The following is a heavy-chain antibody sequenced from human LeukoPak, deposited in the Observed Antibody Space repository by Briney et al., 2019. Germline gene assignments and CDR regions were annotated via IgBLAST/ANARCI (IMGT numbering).Heavy chain of an antibody. Sequence: ASVKVSCKASGYTFTTYGISWVRQAPGQGFEGMRWINTYIGNTKYTQRIQDRVTMTIDRSTTTAYMELGSLRSDDTAVYFCARTRGVLGGGTVDYFDFWGQGSLVTVSS. CDR3: ARTRGVLGGGTVDYFDF. CDR2: INTYIGNT. CDR1: GYTFTTYG. D-gene: IGHD3-10*01. J-gene: IGHJ4*02. V-gene: IGHV1-18*01.